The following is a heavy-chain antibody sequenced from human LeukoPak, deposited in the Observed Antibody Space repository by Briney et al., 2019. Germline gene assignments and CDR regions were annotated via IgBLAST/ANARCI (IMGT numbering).Heavy chain of an antibody. V-gene: IGHV3-23*01. CDR3: AKRGIVIRGVLIIGFHKEAYYFDY. J-gene: IGHJ4*02. CDR1: GITVSNYA. CDR2: ISESAGGT. D-gene: IGHD3-10*01. Sequence: GGSLRLSCAASGITVSNYAMSWVRQAPGKGLEWVSGISESAGGTKYADSVKGRFTISRDNSLNTVYLQMNSLRAEDAAVYFCAKRGIVIRGVLIIGFHKEAYYFDYWGQGILVTVSS.